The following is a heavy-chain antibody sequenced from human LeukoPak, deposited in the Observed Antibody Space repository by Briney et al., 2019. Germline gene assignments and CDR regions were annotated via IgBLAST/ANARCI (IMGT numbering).Heavy chain of an antibody. CDR1: GFTFTSSA. Sequence: SVKVSCKASGFTFTSSAMQWVRQARGQRLEWIGWIVVGSGNTNYAQKFQERVTITRDMSTSTAYMELSSLRSEDTAVYYCAADITGTSWYASDIWGQGTMVTVSS. J-gene: IGHJ3*02. D-gene: IGHD1-20*01. CDR2: IVVGSGNT. CDR3: AADITGTSWYASDI. V-gene: IGHV1-58*02.